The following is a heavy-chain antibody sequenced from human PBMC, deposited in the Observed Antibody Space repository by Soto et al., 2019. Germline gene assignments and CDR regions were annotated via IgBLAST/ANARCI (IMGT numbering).Heavy chain of an antibody. V-gene: IGHV1-2*04. CDR2: INTNTGGT. J-gene: IGHJ5*02. CDR1: GYTFTGYH. D-gene: IGHD1-26*01. Sequence: ASVKVSCKASGYTFTGYHIHWVRQAPGQGLAWMGWINTNTGGTNYAQKFQGWVTMTRDTSINTAYVELSRLRSDDTAVYYCARWVGASNWFDPWGQGSLVTVS. CDR3: ARWVGASNWFDP.